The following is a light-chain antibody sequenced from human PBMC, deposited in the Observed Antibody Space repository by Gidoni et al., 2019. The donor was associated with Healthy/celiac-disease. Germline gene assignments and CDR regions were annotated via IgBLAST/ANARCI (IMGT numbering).Light chain of an antibody. CDR3: QQYNHWPT. Sequence: EIVMTQSPSTLSVSPGERATLSCRASQSVSSNLAWYHQKPGQAPRLLIYGASTRATGLPARFGGSGSGTEFTLTISSLQSEDFADYYCQQYNHWPTFXXXTKVEIK. CDR1: QSVSSN. V-gene: IGKV3-15*01. CDR2: GAS. J-gene: IGKJ1*01.